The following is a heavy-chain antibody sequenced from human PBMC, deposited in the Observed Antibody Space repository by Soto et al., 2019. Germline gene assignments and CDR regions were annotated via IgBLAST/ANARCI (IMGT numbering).Heavy chain of an antibody. V-gene: IGHV4-59*01. D-gene: IGHD5-18*01. CDR2: VYYTGTT. CDR1: GGSISSYY. J-gene: IGHJ4*02. CDR3: ARGSSGYSYG. Sequence: QVQLQESGPGLVKPSETLSLTCTVSGGSISSYYWSWIRQPPGKGLEWIGYVYYTGTTNYNPSLTSRVIISVDTSKNQFSLKLSSVTAADTAVYYCARGSSGYSYGWGQGTLVTVSS.